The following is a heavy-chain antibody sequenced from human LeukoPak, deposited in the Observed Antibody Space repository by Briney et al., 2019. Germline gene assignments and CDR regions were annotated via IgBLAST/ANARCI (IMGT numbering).Heavy chain of an antibody. D-gene: IGHD3-10*01. J-gene: IGHJ4*02. Sequence: SETLSLTCTVSGGSISSGDYYWSWIRQPPGKGLEWIGSIYYSGSTYYNPSLKSRVTISVDTSKNQFSLKLSSVTAADTAVYYCARHPGSYHDPIDYWGQGTLVTVSS. CDR1: GGSISSGDYY. CDR3: ARHPGSYHDPIDY. CDR2: IYYSGST. V-gene: IGHV4-39*01.